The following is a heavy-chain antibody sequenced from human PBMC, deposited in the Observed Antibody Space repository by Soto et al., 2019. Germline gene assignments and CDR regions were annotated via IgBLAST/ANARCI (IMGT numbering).Heavy chain of an antibody. Sequence: QVQLVQSGAEVKKPGASVKVSCKASGYIFASYGISWVRQAPGQGLEWMGWISAYNGNTYYAQMLQGRVTMTTDTATSTAYMELRSLRSDDTAVYYCARVVSSWDFDYWGQGTLVTVSS. V-gene: IGHV1-18*01. CDR3: ARVVSSWDFDY. J-gene: IGHJ4*02. CDR2: ISAYNGNT. CDR1: GYIFASYG. D-gene: IGHD3-10*01.